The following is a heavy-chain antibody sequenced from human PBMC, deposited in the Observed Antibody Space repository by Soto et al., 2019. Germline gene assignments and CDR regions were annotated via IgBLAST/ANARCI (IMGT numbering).Heavy chain of an antibody. CDR2: ISYSGST. D-gene: IGHD3-22*01. Sequence: SETLSLTCTVSGGSISSGGYYWSWIRQHPGTGLEWIGYISYSGSTYYNTSLKSRVTISVDTSKNQFSLKLSSVTAADTAVYYCARDVGGYYYGSFDYWGQGTLVTVSS. CDR1: GGSISSGGYY. J-gene: IGHJ4*02. V-gene: IGHV4-31*03. CDR3: ARDVGGYYYGSFDY.